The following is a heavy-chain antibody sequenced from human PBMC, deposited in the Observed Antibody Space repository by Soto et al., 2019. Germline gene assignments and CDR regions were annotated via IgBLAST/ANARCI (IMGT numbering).Heavy chain of an antibody. CDR2: IKSKTDGGTT. CDR3: TAVSTRSRQAIAAAGNH. J-gene: IGHJ4*02. V-gene: IGHV3-15*01. CDR1: GFTFSNAW. D-gene: IGHD6-13*01. Sequence: EVQLVESGGGLVKPGGSLRLSCAASGFTFSNAWMSWVRQAPGKGLEWVGRIKSKTDGGTTDYAEPVKGRFTISRDDSKIALYLQMNGPKTEDTAVYYGTAVSTRSRQAIAAAGNHWGQGTLVTVSS.